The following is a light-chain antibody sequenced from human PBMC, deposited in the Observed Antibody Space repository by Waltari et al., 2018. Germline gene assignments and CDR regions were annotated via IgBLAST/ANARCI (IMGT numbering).Light chain of an antibody. CDR1: EGISSW. CDR3: QQYNSYSGT. CDR2: KAS. J-gene: IGKJ1*01. Sequence: DSQRTQSPSTQSASVGDRVTITGRAREGISSWVAWYQQKPGKAPKVLIYKASSLESGVPSRFSGSGSGTEFTLTISSLQPDDFATYYCQQYNSYSGTFGQGTKVEIK. V-gene: IGKV1-5*03.